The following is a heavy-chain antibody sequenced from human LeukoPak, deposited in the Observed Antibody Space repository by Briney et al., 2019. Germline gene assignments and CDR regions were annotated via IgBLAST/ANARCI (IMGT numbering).Heavy chain of an antibody. CDR1: GYSISSGYY. Sequence: PSETLSLTCTVSGYSISSGYYWGWIRQPPGKGLEWIGYIYYSGSTNYNPSLKSRVTISVDTSKNQFSLKLSSVTAADTAVYYCARSRNWFDPWGQGTLVTVSS. CDR3: ARSRNWFDP. CDR2: IYYSGST. J-gene: IGHJ5*02. V-gene: IGHV4-61*01.